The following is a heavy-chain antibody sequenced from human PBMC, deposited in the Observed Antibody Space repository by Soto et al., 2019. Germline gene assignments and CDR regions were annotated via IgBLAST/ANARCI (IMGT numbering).Heavy chain of an antibody. CDR1: GDTLTSHW. V-gene: IGHV5-51*01. Sequence: GESLKISCKGSGDTLTSHWIAWVRQMPGKGLELMGLIYPADSDTRYSPSFEGQVTISVDKSISTAYLQWSFLKASDTAMYYCVRPQAKELGTIRGAFDIWGQGTKVTVSS. CDR2: IYPADSDT. D-gene: IGHD3-10*01. CDR3: VRPQAKELGTIRGAFDI. J-gene: IGHJ3*02.